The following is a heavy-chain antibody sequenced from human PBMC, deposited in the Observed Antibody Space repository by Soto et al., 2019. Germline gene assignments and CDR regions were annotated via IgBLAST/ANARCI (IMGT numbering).Heavy chain of an antibody. Sequence: PVGSLRLSCAAPGFTFSNAWMSWVRQAPGKGLEWVGRIKSKTDGGTTDYAAPVKGRFTISRDDSKNTLYLQMNSLKTEDTAVYYCTTDRFPYGGRLPDFDYWGQGTLVTVSS. CDR3: TTDRFPYGGRLPDFDY. V-gene: IGHV3-15*01. D-gene: IGHD4-17*01. CDR2: IKSKTDGGTT. CDR1: GFTFSNAW. J-gene: IGHJ4*02.